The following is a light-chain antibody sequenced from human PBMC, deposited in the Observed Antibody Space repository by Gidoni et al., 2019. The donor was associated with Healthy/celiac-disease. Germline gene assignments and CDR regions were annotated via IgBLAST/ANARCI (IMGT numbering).Light chain of an antibody. CDR1: QSLSSY. V-gene: IGKV3-11*01. Sequence: EIVFTQSPATLSLSPGERATLSCRASQSLSSYLAWYQQKPGQAPRLLIYDASNRATGIPARFSGSGSGTDFTLTISSLEPEDFAVYYCQQRSNWPRTFGQGTKVEIK. J-gene: IGKJ1*01. CDR3: QQRSNWPRT. CDR2: DAS.